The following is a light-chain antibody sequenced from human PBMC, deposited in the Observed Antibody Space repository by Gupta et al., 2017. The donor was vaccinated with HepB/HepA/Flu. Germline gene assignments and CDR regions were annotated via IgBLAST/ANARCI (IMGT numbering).Light chain of an antibody. CDR2: AAS. CDR3: HQFSTYPNT. Sequence: DIQLTHSPSFLSASVGYRVTIPCRASQGVSSYLAWYQQKPGKAPKLLIYAASTLQSGVPSRFSGSGSGTEFTLTINSLQPEDSAAYYCHQFSTYPNTFGQGTRLEIK. J-gene: IGKJ5*01. V-gene: IGKV1-9*01. CDR1: QGVSSY.